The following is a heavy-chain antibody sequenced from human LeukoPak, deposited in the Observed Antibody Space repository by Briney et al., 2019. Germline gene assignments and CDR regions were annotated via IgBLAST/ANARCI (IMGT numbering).Heavy chain of an antibody. Sequence: ASVKVSCKASGGTFSSYTISRVRQAPGQGLEWMGRIIPILGIANYAQKFQGRVTITADKSTSTAYMELSSLRSEDTAVYYCASQTGGTQFDYWGQGTLVTVSS. J-gene: IGHJ4*02. CDR3: ASQTGGTQFDY. CDR2: IIPILGIA. D-gene: IGHD7-27*01. CDR1: GGTFSSYT. V-gene: IGHV1-69*02.